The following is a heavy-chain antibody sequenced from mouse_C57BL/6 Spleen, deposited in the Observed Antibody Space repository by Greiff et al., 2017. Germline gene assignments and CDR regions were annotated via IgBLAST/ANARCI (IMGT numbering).Heavy chain of an antibody. Sequence: EVQLQQSGGGLVQPGGSMKLSCAASGFTFSDAWMDWVRQSPEKGLEWVADIRNKANNHATYYAESVKRRFTISRDDSNSSVYLQTYSLRAEDTGIYYCTGRRFAYWGQGTLVTVSA. V-gene: IGHV6-6*01. D-gene: IGHD1-2*01. CDR2: IRNKANNHAT. CDR3: TGRRFAY. J-gene: IGHJ3*01. CDR1: GFTFSDAW.